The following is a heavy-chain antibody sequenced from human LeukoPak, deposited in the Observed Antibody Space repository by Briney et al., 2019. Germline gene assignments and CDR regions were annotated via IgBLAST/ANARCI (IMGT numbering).Heavy chain of an antibody. CDR3: ARHSRDGSADAFDI. Sequence: SETLSLTCTVSGGSISSYYWSWIQQPPGKGLEWIGYIYTSGSTNYNPSLKSRVTISVDTSKNQFSLKLSSVTAADTAVYYCARHSRDGSADAFDIWGQGTMVTVSS. D-gene: IGHD5-24*01. CDR2: IYTSGST. V-gene: IGHV4-4*09. J-gene: IGHJ3*02. CDR1: GGSISSYY.